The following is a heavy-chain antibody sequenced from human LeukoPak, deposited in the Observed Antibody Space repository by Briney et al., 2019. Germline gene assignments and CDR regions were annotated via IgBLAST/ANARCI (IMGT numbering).Heavy chain of an antibody. CDR3: ARVAKTGRSYSFDY. CDR1: GFTVSNKY. CDR2: IYSDGRT. D-gene: IGHD3-9*01. V-gene: IGHV3-53*01. Sequence: GGSLRLSCAASGFTVSNKYMTWVRQAPGKGLEGVSLIYSDGRTYYADSVKGRCTISRDNSKNTLYLQMNSLRVGDTAVYYCARVAKTGRSYSFDYWGQGTLVTVSS. J-gene: IGHJ4*02.